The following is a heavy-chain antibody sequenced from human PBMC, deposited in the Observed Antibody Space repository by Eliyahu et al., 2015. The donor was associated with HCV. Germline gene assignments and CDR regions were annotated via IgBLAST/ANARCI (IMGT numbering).Heavy chain of an antibody. CDR1: GASISSXA. D-gene: IGHD3-10*01. CDR2: IIPIFGXT. V-gene: IGHV1-69*01. J-gene: IGHJ4*02. Sequence: QVQLVQSGAAVKKPGSSVKVSCXASGASISSXAXNWVRXAPGQGLEWMGEIIPIFGXTHYAQRFQDRVTLSADESTSTAYMELNSLTSDDTAVYYCASGGWGVLTRFDNWGQGTLVTVSS. CDR3: ASGGWGVLTRFDN.